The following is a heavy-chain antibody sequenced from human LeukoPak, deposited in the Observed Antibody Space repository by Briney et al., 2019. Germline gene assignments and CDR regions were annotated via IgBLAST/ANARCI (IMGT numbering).Heavy chain of an antibody. CDR3: ARAYYYDSSGYYPYYFDY. CDR1: GGSISSSSYY. J-gene: IGHJ4*02. Sequence: PSETLSLTCTVSGGSISSSSYYWGWIRQPPGKGLEWIGTIYYSGSTYYNPSLKSRVTISVDTPKNQFSLKLSSVTAADTAVYYCARAYYYDSSGYYPYYFDYWGQGTLVTVSS. V-gene: IGHV4-39*07. D-gene: IGHD3-22*01. CDR2: IYYSGST.